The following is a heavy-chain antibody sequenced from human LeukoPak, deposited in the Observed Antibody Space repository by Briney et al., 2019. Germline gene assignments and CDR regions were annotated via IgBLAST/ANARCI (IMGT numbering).Heavy chain of an antibody. CDR3: ARVAYYDFWSGYPAYFDC. J-gene: IGHJ4*02. D-gene: IGHD3-3*01. Sequence: GGSLRLSCAASGFIFSNYGMSWVRQAPGKGLEWVANIKQDGSEKYYVDSVKGRFTISRDNAKNSLYLQMNSLRAEDTAVYYCARVAYYDFWSGYPAYFDCWGQGTLVTVSS. V-gene: IGHV3-7*01. CDR1: GFIFSNYG. CDR2: IKQDGSEK.